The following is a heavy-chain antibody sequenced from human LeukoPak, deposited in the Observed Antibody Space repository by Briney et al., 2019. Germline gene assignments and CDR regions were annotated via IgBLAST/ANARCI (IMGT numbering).Heavy chain of an antibody. CDR2: INSDGSST. CDR1: GFTFSNYA. Sequence: GGSLRLSCAASGFTFSNYAMNWVRQAPGKGLVWVSRINSDGSSTTYADSVKGRFTISRDNAKNTLYLQMNSLRVEETAVYYCARDVQYDSSGYTFHFWGQGILVTVSS. D-gene: IGHD3-22*01. J-gene: IGHJ4*02. CDR3: ARDVQYDSSGYTFHF. V-gene: IGHV3-74*01.